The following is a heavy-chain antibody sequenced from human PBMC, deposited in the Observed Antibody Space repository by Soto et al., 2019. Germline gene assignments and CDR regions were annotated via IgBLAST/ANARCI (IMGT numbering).Heavy chain of an antibody. D-gene: IGHD5-12*01. CDR3: ARVIEYSGYDY. Sequence: GGSLRLSCAASGFTFSSYWMHWVRQAPGKGLVWVSRINSDGSSTSYADSVKGRFTISRDNAKNTLYLQMNSLRAEDTAVYYCARVIEYSGYDYWGQGTLVTVSS. J-gene: IGHJ4*02. CDR1: GFTFSSYW. CDR2: INSDGSST. V-gene: IGHV3-74*01.